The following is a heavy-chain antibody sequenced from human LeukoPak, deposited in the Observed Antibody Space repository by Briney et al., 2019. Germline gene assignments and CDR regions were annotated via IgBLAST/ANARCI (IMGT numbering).Heavy chain of an antibody. CDR1: GGSISSSSYY. D-gene: IGHD5-18*01. J-gene: IGHJ5*01. V-gene: IGHV4-39*01. Sequence: SETLSLTCTVSGGSISSSSYYWGWIRQPPGKGLEWIGSIYYSGSTYYNPSLKSRVTISVDTSKNQFSLKLSSVTAADTAVYYCARMFRRIQLSSRREGMGDVWFDSWGQGTLVTVSS. CDR3: ARMFRRIQLSSRREGMGDVWFDS. CDR2: IYYSGST.